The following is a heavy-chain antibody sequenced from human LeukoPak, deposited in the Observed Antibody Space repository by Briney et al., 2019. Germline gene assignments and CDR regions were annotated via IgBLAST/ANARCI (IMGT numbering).Heavy chain of an antibody. Sequence: GGSLRLSCAASGFTVSSNYMGWVRQAPGKGLEWVSVIYSGGSTYYADSVKGRFTISRDNSKNTLYLQMNSLRAEDAAVYYCASDSMVRSRYYYGMDVWGQGTTVTVSS. D-gene: IGHD3-10*01. CDR1: GFTVSSNY. CDR3: ASDSMVRSRYYYGMDV. CDR2: IYSGGST. J-gene: IGHJ6*02. V-gene: IGHV3-66*01.